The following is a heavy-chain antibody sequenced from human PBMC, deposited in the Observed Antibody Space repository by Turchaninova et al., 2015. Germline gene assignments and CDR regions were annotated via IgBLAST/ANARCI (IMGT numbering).Heavy chain of an antibody. V-gene: IGHV4-59*01. CDR1: GGYINSYS. D-gene: IGHD2-2*01. CDR3: ARVARPSWASFSFDF. Sequence: QVPLQETGPGLVKPSETLSLTGIVPGGYINSYSWAGIRQPPGKGLELIGYILCSGTTTYNPSLRSRVTISVDPSKTQFSLNLSSMTAADSAVYYCARVARPSWASFSFDFWGQGIRVTVSS. J-gene: IGHJ4*02. CDR2: ILCSGTT.